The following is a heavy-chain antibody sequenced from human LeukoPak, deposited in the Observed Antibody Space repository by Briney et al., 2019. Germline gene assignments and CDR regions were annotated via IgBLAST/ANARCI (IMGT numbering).Heavy chain of an antibody. CDR1: GYTFTSYD. D-gene: IGHD6-13*01. V-gene: IGHV1-8*01. J-gene: IGHJ4*02. CDR2: VNPNSGNT. CDR3: ARGGFAAAGTRVNY. Sequence: ASVKVSCKASGYTFTSYDINWVRQATGQGLEWMGWVNPNSGNTGYAQKFQGRVTMTRNTSISTAYMELSSLRSEDTAVYYCARGGFAAAGTRVNYWGQGTLVTVSS.